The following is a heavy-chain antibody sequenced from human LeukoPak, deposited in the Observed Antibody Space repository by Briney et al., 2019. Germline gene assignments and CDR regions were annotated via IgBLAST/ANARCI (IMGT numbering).Heavy chain of an antibody. D-gene: IGHD3-10*01. CDR3: ASLVVRGDNMDDY. CDR2: ISGSGRST. Sequence: GGTLRLSCAASGFTFSTYAMTWVRQSPGKGLEWVSGISGSGRSTYYADSVKGRFTISRDNAKSSLYLQMNSLRAEDTAVYYCASLVVRGDNMDDYWGRGTLVTVSS. J-gene: IGHJ4*02. V-gene: IGHV3-23*01. CDR1: GFTFSTYA.